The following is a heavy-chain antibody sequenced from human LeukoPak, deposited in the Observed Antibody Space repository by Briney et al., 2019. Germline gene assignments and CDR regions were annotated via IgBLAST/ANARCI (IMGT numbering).Heavy chain of an antibody. CDR3: ARDKWMYDAFDI. Sequence: ASVKVSCKASGYTFTSYAMHWVRQAPGQRLEWMGWINAGNGNTKYSQKFQGRVTITRDTSASTAYMELRSLRSDDTAVYYCARDKWMYDAFDIWGQGTMVTVSS. CDR2: INAGNGNT. D-gene: IGHD5-12*01. CDR1: GYTFTSYA. V-gene: IGHV1-3*01. J-gene: IGHJ3*02.